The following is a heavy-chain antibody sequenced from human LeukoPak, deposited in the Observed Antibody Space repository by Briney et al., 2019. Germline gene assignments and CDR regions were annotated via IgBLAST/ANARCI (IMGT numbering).Heavy chain of an antibody. CDR1: GFTFDTYR. J-gene: IGHJ4*02. V-gene: IGHV3-21*01. CDR3: ARGSPGTTALDY. D-gene: IGHD1-14*01. CDR2: ISASGSYI. Sequence: GGSLRLSCAASGFTFDTYRMNWVRQAPGKGLEWVSSISASGSYIYYADSLKGRFTISRDNTKNSLFLQMNSLRAEDTAVYYCARGSPGTTALDYWGQGALVTVSS.